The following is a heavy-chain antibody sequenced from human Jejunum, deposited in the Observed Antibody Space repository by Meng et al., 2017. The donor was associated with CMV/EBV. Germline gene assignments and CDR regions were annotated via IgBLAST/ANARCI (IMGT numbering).Heavy chain of an antibody. V-gene: IGHV4-59*11. CDR2: VYYSGSA. CDR1: GESMRSHY. D-gene: IGHD1-1*01. Sequence: SGESMRSHYWSWIRQPPGKGLEWMGRVYYSGSATYSPSLRSRVSISLDMSKNQFSLKLRSVTAADTAMYFCARGLGHASNNSHDYWGQGTLVTVSS. J-gene: IGHJ4*02. CDR3: ARGLGHASNNSHDY.